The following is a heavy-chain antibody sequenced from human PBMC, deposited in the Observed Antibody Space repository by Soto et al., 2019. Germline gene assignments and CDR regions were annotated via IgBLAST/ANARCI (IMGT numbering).Heavy chain of an antibody. CDR2: IWYDGSNK. V-gene: IGHV3-33*01. D-gene: IGHD1-26*01. CDR3: AREAFQEPFFDY. Sequence: ESGGGVVQPGRSLRLSCAASGYTFSSYDMHWVRQAPGKGLEWVAVIWYDGSNKYYADSVKGRFTISRDNSKNTLYLQMNSLRAEDTAVYYCAREAFQEPFFDYWGQGTLVTVSS. CDR1: GYTFSSYD. J-gene: IGHJ4*02.